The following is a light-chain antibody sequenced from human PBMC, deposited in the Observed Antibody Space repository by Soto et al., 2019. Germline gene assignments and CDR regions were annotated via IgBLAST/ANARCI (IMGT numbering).Light chain of an antibody. Sequence: VLTQSPDTLSLSPGARATLSCRASQSVSSSYLAWYQQTPGQSPRLLIYGTSNSATGIPDRFSGSGAGTDFTLTIRRVESGECAVYYCQQYGNSRWTFGQGTKVEIK. CDR2: GTS. CDR1: QSVSSSY. CDR3: QQYGNSRWT. J-gene: IGKJ1*01. V-gene: IGKV3-20*01.